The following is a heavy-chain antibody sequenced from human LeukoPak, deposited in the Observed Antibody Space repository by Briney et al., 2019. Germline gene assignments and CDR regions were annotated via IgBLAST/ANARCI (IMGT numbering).Heavy chain of an antibody. V-gene: IGHV4-30-4*01. Sequence: PSETLSLTCTVSGGSISGGDSYWSWIRQPPGQGLEWIGYIYYSGSTYYSPSLKSRVTISVDTSKNQFSLRLSSVTAAATAVYYCARVNDSSGYYPPDCWGQGTLVTVSS. CDR2: IYYSGST. D-gene: IGHD3-22*01. CDR1: GGSISGGDSY. CDR3: ARVNDSSGYYPPDC. J-gene: IGHJ4*02.